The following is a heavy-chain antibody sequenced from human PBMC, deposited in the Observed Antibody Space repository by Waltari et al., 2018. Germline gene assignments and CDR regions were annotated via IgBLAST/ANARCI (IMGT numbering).Heavy chain of an antibody. CDR1: GYTFTSSA. Sequence: QVQLVQSGAEVKKPGASVKVSCKASGYTFTSSAMHWVRQAPGQRLEWMGWINAGNGNTKYSQKFQGRVTITRDTSASTAYMELSSLRSEDTAVYYCARRPREVWFGELLRAAYYGMDVWGQGTTVTVSS. D-gene: IGHD3-10*01. V-gene: IGHV1-3*01. CDR3: ARRPREVWFGELLRAAYYGMDV. J-gene: IGHJ6*02. CDR2: INAGNGNT.